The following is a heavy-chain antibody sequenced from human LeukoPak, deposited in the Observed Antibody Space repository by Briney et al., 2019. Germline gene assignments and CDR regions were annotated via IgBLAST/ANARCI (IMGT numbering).Heavy chain of an antibody. D-gene: IGHD3-22*01. V-gene: IGHV3-74*01. CDR1: GFSFSRYW. Sequence: GESLRLSCAASGFSFSRYWIHWVRQAPGKGLEWVSRINPDGSTTTYADSVKGRFTISRDNAENTVYLQTNSLRAEDTAVYYCARVLSGSWDWFDPWGQGTLVTVSS. CDR3: ARVLSGSWDWFDP. CDR2: INPDGSTT. J-gene: IGHJ5*02.